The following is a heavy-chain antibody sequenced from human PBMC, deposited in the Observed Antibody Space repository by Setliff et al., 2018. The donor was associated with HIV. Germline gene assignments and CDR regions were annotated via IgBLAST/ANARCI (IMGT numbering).Heavy chain of an antibody. CDR3: ARGDRRIIAASGSGWFDP. D-gene: IGHD6-13*01. J-gene: IGHJ5*02. CDR2: IHYSGNP. V-gene: IGHV4-39*01. CDR1: GDSLSTSNNH. Sequence: PSETLSLTCTVSGDSLSTSNNHWGWIRQPPGKGLEWIGNIHYSGNPYYTPSLKSRVTMSVDTSNNQFFLKLTSVTAADTAVYYCARGDRRIIAASGSGWFDPWGQGTLVTVSS.